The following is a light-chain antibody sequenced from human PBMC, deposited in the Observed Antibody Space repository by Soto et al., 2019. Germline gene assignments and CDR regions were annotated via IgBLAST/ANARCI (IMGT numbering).Light chain of an antibody. CDR1: QDITNY. CDR3: QQSYSNPLT. V-gene: IGKV1-33*01. CDR2: DAS. Sequence: DIQMTQSPSSLSASVGDRVTITCQASQDITNYLNWYQQKPGKAPRLLLYDASSLETGVPSRFSGSGSGTDFTFTISSLQPEDIATYYCQQSYSNPLTFGGGTKVEMK. J-gene: IGKJ4*01.